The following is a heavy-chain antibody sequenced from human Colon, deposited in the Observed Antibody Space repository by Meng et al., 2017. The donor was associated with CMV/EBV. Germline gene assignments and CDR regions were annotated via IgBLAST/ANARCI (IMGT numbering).Heavy chain of an antibody. V-gene: IGHV2-70*20. Sequence: SGATLVKPTQTFTLTCTFSGFSLSTSGMCVSWVRQPPGKALEWLALIDWDDDKYYSTSLKTRLTISKDTSKNQVVLTMTNMDPVDTATYYCARSYSSSPYYYGMDVWGQGTTVTVSS. CDR2: IDWDDDK. CDR3: ARSYSSSPYYYGMDV. J-gene: IGHJ6*02. CDR1: GFSLSTSGMC. D-gene: IGHD6-6*01.